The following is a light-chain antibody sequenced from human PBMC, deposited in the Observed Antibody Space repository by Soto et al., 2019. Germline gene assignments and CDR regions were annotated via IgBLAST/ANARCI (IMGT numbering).Light chain of an antibody. V-gene: IGLV2-11*01. J-gene: IGLJ2*01. CDR3: CSYAGSYTL. Sequence: QSVLTQPRSVSGFPGQSVTISCTGTSSDVGGYNYVSWYQQPPGKAPKFMIYDVSKRPSGVPDRFSGSKSGTTASLTISGLQAEDAADYYCCSYAGSYTLFGGGTKLTVL. CDR2: DVS. CDR1: SSDVGGYNY.